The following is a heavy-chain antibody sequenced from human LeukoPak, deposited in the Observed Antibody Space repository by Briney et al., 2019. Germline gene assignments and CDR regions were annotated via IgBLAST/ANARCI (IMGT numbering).Heavy chain of an antibody. J-gene: IGHJ3*02. D-gene: IGHD7-27*01. CDR3: AREEGNWGDAFDI. CDR1: GYTFTAYY. Sequence: ASVKVSCKATGYTFTAYYMHWVRQAPGQGLEWMGWISGSNGNTNYAQKLQGRVTMTTDTSTSTVYMELRSLRSDDTAVYYCAREEGNWGDAFDIWGQGTMVTVSS. CDR2: ISGSNGNT. V-gene: IGHV1-18*01.